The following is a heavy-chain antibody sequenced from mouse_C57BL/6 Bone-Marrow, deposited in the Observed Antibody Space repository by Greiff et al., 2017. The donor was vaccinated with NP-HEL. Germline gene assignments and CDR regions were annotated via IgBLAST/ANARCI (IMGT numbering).Heavy chain of an antibody. J-gene: IGHJ2*01. CDR3: ARKKVITTVVAFDY. CDR1: GYAFSSYW. CDR2: IYPGDGDT. V-gene: IGHV1-80*01. D-gene: IGHD1-1*01. Sequence: QVQLQQSGAELVKPGASVKISCKASGYAFSSYWMNWVKQRPGKGLEWIGQIYPGDGDTNYNGKFKGKATLTADKSSSTAYMQLSSLTSEDSAVYFCARKKVITTVVAFDYWGQGTTLTVSS.